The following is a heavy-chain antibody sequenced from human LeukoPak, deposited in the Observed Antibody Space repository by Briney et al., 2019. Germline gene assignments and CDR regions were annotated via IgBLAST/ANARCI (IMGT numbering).Heavy chain of an antibody. V-gene: IGHV1-2*02. Sequence: ASVKVSCKASGYTFTGYFIHWVRQAPGQGLEWMGWINPNSGGTNYAQKFQGRVTMTRDTSIGTAYMELSRLRSDDTAVYYCASVMALKGTYYWGQGTLLTVSS. CDR1: GYTFTGYF. CDR2: INPNSGGT. D-gene: IGHD2-8*01. CDR3: ASVMALKGTYY. J-gene: IGHJ4*02.